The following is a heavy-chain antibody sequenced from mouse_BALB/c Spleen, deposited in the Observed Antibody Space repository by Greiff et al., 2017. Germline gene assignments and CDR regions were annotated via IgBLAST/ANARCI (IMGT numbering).Heavy chain of an antibody. CDR2: IRNKANGYTT. J-gene: IGHJ3*01. CDR1: GFTFTDYY. V-gene: IGHV7-3*02. CDR3: ARDMGGTFAY. D-gene: IGHD3-3*01. Sequence: EVMLVESGGGLVQPGGSLRLSCATSGFTFTDYYMSWVRQPPGKALEWLGFIRNKANGYTTEYSASVKGRFTISRDNSQSILYLQMNTLRAEDSATYYCARDMGGTFAYWGQGTLVTVSA.